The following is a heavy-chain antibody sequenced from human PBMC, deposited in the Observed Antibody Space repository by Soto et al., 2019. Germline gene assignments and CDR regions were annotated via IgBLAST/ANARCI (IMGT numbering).Heavy chain of an antibody. D-gene: IGHD1-1*01. Sequence: PGGSLRLSCAASGFTFSNYAMHWVRQAPGKGLEWVALTSYDGNNEYYTDSVKGRFTISRDNSKNTLFLQMNSPRPEDTAVYYCAKDKGVFNWATSYFDYWVQGALVTVSS. CDR2: TSYDGNNE. CDR1: GFTFSNYA. V-gene: IGHV3-30*18. J-gene: IGHJ4*02. CDR3: AKDKGVFNWATSYFDY.